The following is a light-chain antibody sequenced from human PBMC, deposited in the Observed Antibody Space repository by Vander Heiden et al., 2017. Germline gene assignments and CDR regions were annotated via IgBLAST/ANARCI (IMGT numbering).Light chain of an antibody. V-gene: IGKV4-1*01. CDR2: WAS. CDR1: QSVLYSSNNKNY. CDR3: QQYYSTPPT. J-gene: IGKJ4*01. Sequence: IMMTQSPDSLAVSLGARATINCKSSQSVLYSSNNKNYLAWYQQKPGQPPKLLIYWASTRESGVPDRFSGSGSGTDFTLTISSLQAEDVAVYYCQQYYSTPPTFGGGTKVEIK.